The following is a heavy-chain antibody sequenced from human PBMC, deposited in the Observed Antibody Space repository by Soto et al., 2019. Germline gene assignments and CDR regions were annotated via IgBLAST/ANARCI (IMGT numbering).Heavy chain of an antibody. V-gene: IGHV1-69*13. CDR2: IIPIFGTA. CDR3: ARATLYCSSTSCYRYFDY. J-gene: IGHJ4*02. D-gene: IGHD2-2*01. CDR1: GGTFSSYA. Sequence: GASVKVSCKASGGTFSSYAISWVRQAPGQGLEWMGGIIPIFGTANYAQKFQGRVTITADESTSTAYMELSSLRSEDTAVYYCARATLYCSSTSCYRYFDYWGQGTLVTVSS.